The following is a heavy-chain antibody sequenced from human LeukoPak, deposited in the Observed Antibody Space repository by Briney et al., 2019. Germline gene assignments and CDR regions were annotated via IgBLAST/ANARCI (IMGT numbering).Heavy chain of an antibody. CDR1: GGSISSNTYY. J-gene: IGHJ4*02. CDR3: ARDLLNEGNHLDY. Sequence: SETLSLTCSVSGGSISSNTYYWGWIRQPPGKGLQWVGSVIHSGSTHYNPSLQSRVTISVDTSKNQFSLKLSSVTAADTAVYYCARDLLNEGNHLDYWGQGTLVTVSS. CDR2: VIHSGST. V-gene: IGHV4-39*07. D-gene: IGHD4-23*01.